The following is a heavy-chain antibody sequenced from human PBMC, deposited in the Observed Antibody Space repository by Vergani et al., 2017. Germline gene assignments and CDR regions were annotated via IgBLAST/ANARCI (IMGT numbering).Heavy chain of an antibody. V-gene: IGHV4-4*07. Sequence: QVQLQESGPGLVKPSETLSLTCTVSGDSISSYYWSWIRQPAGKGLEWIGRIHTSGSTNYNPSLKSRATMSVDTSKNPFSLKVSSVTAADTAVYYCARTYSTSLRYFDYWGQGILVTVSS. D-gene: IGHD6-6*01. J-gene: IGHJ4*02. CDR3: ARTYSTSLRYFDY. CDR2: IHTSGST. CDR1: GDSISSYY.